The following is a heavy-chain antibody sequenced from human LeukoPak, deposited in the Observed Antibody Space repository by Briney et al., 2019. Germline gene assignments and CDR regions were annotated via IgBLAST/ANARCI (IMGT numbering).Heavy chain of an antibody. CDR1: GYSFTTYW. V-gene: IGHV5-51*01. CDR3: ARRFGSSSGYFDL. CDR2: IYPADSST. D-gene: IGHD6-6*01. J-gene: IGHJ2*01. Sequence: GESQKIACKASGYSFTTYWIGWVRQAPGKGLEWMGIIYPADSSTEYSPSFQGQVTISVDKSVNTAYLQWSSLKASDTAIYYCARRFGSSSGYFDLWGRGTLVTVSS.